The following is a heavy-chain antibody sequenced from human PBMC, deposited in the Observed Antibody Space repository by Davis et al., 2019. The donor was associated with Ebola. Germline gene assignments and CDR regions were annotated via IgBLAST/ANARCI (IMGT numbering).Heavy chain of an antibody. CDR1: GGSFSGYY. Sequence: MPGGSLRLSCAVYGGSFSGYYWSWIRQPPGKGLEWIGSIYYSGSTYYNPSLKSRVTISVDTSKNQFSLKLSSVTAADTAVYYCASLYYDFWSGYYYYYGMDVWGQGTTVTVSS. D-gene: IGHD3-3*01. J-gene: IGHJ6*02. CDR2: IYYSGST. CDR3: ASLYYDFWSGYYYYYGMDV. V-gene: IGHV4-34*01.